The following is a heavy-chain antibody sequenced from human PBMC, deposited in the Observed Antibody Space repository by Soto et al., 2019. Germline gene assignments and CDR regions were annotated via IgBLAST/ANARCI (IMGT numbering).Heavy chain of an antibody. Sequence: QVQLVQSGAEVKKPGSSVKVSCKASGGTFSSYAISWVRQAPGQGLEWMGGIIPIFGTANYAQKFQGRVTITADESTSTAYIELSSLRSEDTAVYYCARDRYYYDSSGYNEVENWFDPWGQGTLVTVSS. D-gene: IGHD3-22*01. V-gene: IGHV1-69*01. CDR1: GGTFSSYA. J-gene: IGHJ5*02. CDR2: IIPIFGTA. CDR3: ARDRYYYDSSGYNEVENWFDP.